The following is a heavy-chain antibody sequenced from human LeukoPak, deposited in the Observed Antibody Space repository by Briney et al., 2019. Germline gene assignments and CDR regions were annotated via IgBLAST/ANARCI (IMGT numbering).Heavy chain of an antibody. V-gene: IGHV3-30*02. J-gene: IGHJ5*02. D-gene: IGHD2-2*01. CDR1: GFTFSSYG. CDR2: IRYDGSNK. Sequence: GGSLRLSCAASGFTFSSYGMHWVRQAPGKGLEWVAFIRYDGSNKYYADSVKGRFTISRDNSKNTLYLQMNSLRAEDTAVYYCAKDGGYCSSTSCTEDNWFDPWGQGTLVTVSS. CDR3: AKDGGYCSSTSCTEDNWFDP.